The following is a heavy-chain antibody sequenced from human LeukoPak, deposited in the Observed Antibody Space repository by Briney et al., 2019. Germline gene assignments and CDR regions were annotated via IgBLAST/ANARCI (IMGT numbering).Heavy chain of an antibody. V-gene: IGHV4-30-4*01. J-gene: IGHJ4*02. D-gene: IGHD1-1*01. CDR1: VGSISSGDYY. Sequence: PSQTLSLACTVSVGSISSGDYYWSWIRQPPGKGLEWIGYIYYSGSTYYNPSLKSRVTISVDTSKNQFSLKLSSVTAADTAVYYCARVTQELTLDYWGQGTLVTVSS. CDR2: IYYSGST. CDR3: ARVTQELTLDY.